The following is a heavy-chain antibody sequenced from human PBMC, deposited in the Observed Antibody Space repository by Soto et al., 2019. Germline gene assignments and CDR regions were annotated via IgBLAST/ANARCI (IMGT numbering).Heavy chain of an antibody. CDR1: GFSFSSYG. D-gene: IGHD6-13*01. J-gene: IGHJ3*01. V-gene: IGHV3-30*03. CDR2: ISYDGSNK. Sequence: GGSLRLSCAASGFSFSSYGMHWVRQAPGKGLEWVAVISYDGSNKYYADSVKGRFTISRDTSKNTLYLQMNSLRAEDTAVYYCATVSGIAADPRHDAFDVWGQGTRVTVSS. CDR3: ATVSGIAADPRHDAFDV.